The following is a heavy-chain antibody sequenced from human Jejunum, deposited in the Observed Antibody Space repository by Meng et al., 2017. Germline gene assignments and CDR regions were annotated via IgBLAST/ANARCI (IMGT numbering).Heavy chain of an antibody. J-gene: IGHJ4*02. D-gene: IGHD3-22*01. CDR2: MSFEGSKI. CDR1: GFTFSSYG. V-gene: IGHV3-30*03. CDR3: AFGVCGSNCYYLES. Sequence: QVQLVESGGGVVQPGGSLRLSCAASGFTFSSYGMHWVRQATGKGLEWVAFMSFEGSKIFYGDSVKGRFTISRDKSKNTLYLQMNSLRAEDTAVYYCAFGVCGSNCYYLESWGQGILVTVSS.